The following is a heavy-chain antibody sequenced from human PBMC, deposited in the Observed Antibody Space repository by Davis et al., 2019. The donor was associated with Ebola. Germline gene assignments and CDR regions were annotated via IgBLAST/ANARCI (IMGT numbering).Heavy chain of an antibody. CDR1: GFTFSSYS. V-gene: IGHV3-48*04. CDR3: AKNYDSTGYVTLYYFDF. D-gene: IGHD3-22*01. J-gene: IGHJ4*02. CDR2: ISSSSSTI. Sequence: GESLKISCAASGFTFSSYSMNWVRQAPGKGLEWVSYISSSSSTIYYADSVKGRFTISRDNSKNTVYLQMSSLRVEDTAVYYCAKNYDSTGYVTLYYFDFWGQGTLVTVSS.